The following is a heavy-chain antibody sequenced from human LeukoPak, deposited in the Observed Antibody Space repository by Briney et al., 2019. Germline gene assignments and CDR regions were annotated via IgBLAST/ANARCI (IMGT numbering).Heavy chain of an antibody. CDR3: AKRIATYDSSGIDY. D-gene: IGHD3-22*01. CDR1: GFTFSSYA. Sequence: GGSLRLSCAASGFTFSSYAMHWVRQAPGKGLEWVSGISGSGGSTYYADSVKGRFTISRDNSRNTLYLQINSLRAEDTAVYYCAKRIATYDSSGIDYWGQGTLVTVSS. CDR2: ISGSGGST. V-gene: IGHV3-23*01. J-gene: IGHJ4*02.